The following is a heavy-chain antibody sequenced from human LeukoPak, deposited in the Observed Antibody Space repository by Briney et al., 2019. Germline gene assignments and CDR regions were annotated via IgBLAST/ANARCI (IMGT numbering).Heavy chain of an antibody. Sequence: GGSLRLSCAASGFTFSSYGMSWVRRAPGKGPEWVSGISGSGGNTYYADSVKGRFTISRDNSQNTLYLQMNTLRAEDTAVYYCAKVVSGYHFDYWGQGTLVTVSS. CDR3: AKVVSGYHFDY. CDR1: GFTFSSYG. V-gene: IGHV3-23*01. CDR2: ISGSGGNT. D-gene: IGHD5-12*01. J-gene: IGHJ4*02.